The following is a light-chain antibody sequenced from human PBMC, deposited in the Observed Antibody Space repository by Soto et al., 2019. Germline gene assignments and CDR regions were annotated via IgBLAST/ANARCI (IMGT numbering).Light chain of an antibody. CDR1: QSVSSN. Sequence: EIVMTQSPATLSVSPGERANPSRRASQSVSSNLAWYQQKPGQAPRLLIYGAYTRAAGVPARFSGSGSGTEFTLTITSLQSEDIALYYCQQYNIWPPITFGQGTRLEI. CDR2: GAY. J-gene: IGKJ5*01. CDR3: QQYNIWPPIT. V-gene: IGKV3-15*01.